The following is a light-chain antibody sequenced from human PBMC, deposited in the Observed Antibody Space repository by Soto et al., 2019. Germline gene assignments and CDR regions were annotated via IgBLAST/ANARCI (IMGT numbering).Light chain of an antibody. V-gene: IGKV3-20*01. J-gene: IGKJ2*01. CDR3: QQYGRTPYT. CDR1: QSVDSNY. CDR2: GAS. Sequence: ETVVTQSPGTLSLSPGERATLSCRASQSVDSNYLAWYQQKPGQAPRLLIYGASTRATGIPDRFSGSGSGTDFTLTISKLEPEDFAVYHCQQYGRTPYTFGQGTKLGIK.